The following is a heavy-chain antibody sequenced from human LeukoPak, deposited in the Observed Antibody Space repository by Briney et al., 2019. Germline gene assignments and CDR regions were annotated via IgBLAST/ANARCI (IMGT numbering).Heavy chain of an antibody. CDR3: ARGHYGAFDI. Sequence: SETLSLTCTVSGVSISSSSYYWGWIRQPPGKGLGWIGSIYYSGSTHYNPSLKSRVTISVDTSKNQFSLKLSSVSAADTAVYYCARGHYGAFDIWGQGTMVTVSS. CDR1: GVSISSSSYY. CDR2: IYYSGST. J-gene: IGHJ3*02. V-gene: IGHV4-39*01. D-gene: IGHD3-22*01.